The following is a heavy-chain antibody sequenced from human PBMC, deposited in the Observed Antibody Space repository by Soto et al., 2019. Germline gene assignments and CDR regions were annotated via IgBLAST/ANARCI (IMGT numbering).Heavy chain of an antibody. V-gene: IGHV4-34*01. Sequence: SETLSLTCAVYGGSFSGYYWSWIRQPPGKGLEWIGEINHSGSTNYSPSLKSRVTISVDTSKNQFSLKLSSVTAADTAVYYCARDHTEYGSGGSCYWFDPWGQGTLVTVSS. CDR3: ARDHTEYGSGGSCYWFDP. CDR2: INHSGST. CDR1: GGSFSGYY. D-gene: IGHD2-15*01. J-gene: IGHJ5*02.